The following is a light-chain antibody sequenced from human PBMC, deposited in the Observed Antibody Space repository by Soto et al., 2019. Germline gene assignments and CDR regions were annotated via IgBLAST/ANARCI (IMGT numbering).Light chain of an antibody. CDR2: GAS. CDR1: QSVSSN. Sequence: ETVMTQSAATLSVSPGERATLSCRASQSVSSNLAWYQQKPGQAPRLLICGASTRVTGIPARFSGSGSGTEFTLTISSLQSEDFAVYYCQQYNNWPRTFGQGTKVEIK. CDR3: QQYNNWPRT. V-gene: IGKV3-15*01. J-gene: IGKJ1*01.